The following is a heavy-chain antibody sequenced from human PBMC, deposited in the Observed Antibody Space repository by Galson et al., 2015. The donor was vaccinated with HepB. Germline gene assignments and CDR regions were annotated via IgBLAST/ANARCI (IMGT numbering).Heavy chain of an antibody. J-gene: IGHJ5*02. CDR1: GGAISSGDYY. D-gene: IGHD3-10*01. V-gene: IGHV4-30-4*01. CDR3: ARDHYYVSGRFDP. CDR2: ISFSGSP. Sequence: TLSLTCTVSGGAISSGDYYWSWIRGSPEGGVEWIGYISFSGSPEYNPSLKSRVTISVDTSKNQFSLKLSSVTAADTAVYYCARDHYYVSGRFDPWGQGTLVTVSS.